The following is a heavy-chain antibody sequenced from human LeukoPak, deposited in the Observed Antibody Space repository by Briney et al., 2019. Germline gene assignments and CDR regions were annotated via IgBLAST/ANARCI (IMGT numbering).Heavy chain of an antibody. CDR1: GFTFSSYA. J-gene: IGHJ4*02. CDR3: ARGSSSWYEDY. V-gene: IGHV3-30*04. Sequence: PGGSLRLSCAASGFTFSSYAMHWVRQAPGKGLEWVAVISYDGSNKYYADSVKGRFTISRDNSKNTLYLQMNSLRAEDTAVYHCARGSSSWYEDYWGQGTLVTVSS. CDR2: ISYDGSNK. D-gene: IGHD6-13*01.